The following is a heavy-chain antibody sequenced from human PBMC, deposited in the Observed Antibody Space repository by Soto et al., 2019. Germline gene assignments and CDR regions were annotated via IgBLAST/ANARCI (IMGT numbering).Heavy chain of an antibody. J-gene: IGHJ6*03. CDR3: ARESADFWSGYYMGHYYYYHYMDV. V-gene: IGHV4-34*01. D-gene: IGHD3-3*01. CDR1: GGSISGYY. Sequence: PSETLSLTCAVYGGSISGYYWSWVRQPPGKGLEWIGEINHSGSTNYNPSLKSRVTISVDTSKNQFSLKLSSVTAADTAVYYCARESADFWSGYYMGHYYYYHYMDVWGKGTTVTVSS. CDR2: INHSGST.